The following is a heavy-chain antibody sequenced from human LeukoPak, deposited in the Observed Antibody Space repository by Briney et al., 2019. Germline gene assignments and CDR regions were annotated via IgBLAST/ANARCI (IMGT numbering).Heavy chain of an antibody. Sequence: KPSQTLSLTCTVSGGSISSGDYYWSWIRQPPGKGLEWIGYIYYSGSTYYNPSLKSRVTISVDTSKNQFPLKLSSVTAADTAVYYCARDTLAARPGGDYYYGMDVWGQGTTVTVSS. V-gene: IGHV4-30-4*01. CDR3: ARDTLAARPGGDYYYGMDV. CDR1: GGSISSGDYY. CDR2: IYYSGST. D-gene: IGHD6-6*01. J-gene: IGHJ6*02.